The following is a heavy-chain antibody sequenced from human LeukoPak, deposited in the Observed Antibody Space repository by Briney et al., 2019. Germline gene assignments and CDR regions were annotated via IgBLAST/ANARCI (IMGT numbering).Heavy chain of an antibody. J-gene: IGHJ4*02. Sequence: SETLSLTCTVSGGSISSSSYYWGWIRQPPGKGLEWIGSIYYSGSTYYNPSLKSRVTISVDTSKNQFSLKLSSVTAADTAVYYCARAATVTGATNVDYWGQGTLVTVSS. V-gene: IGHV4-39*01. CDR1: GGSISSSSYY. D-gene: IGHD1-20*01. CDR2: IYYSGST. CDR3: ARAATVTGATNVDY.